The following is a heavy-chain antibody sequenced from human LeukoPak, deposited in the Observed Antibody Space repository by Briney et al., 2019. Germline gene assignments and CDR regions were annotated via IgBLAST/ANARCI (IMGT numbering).Heavy chain of an antibody. CDR2: MNPNSGNT. J-gene: IGHJ4*02. CDR1: GYTFTSYD. V-gene: IGHV1-8*03. D-gene: IGHD5-18*01. CDR3: ARVGYSHGSYYFDY. Sequence: ASVKVSCKASGYTFTSYDINWVRQATGQGLEWMGWMNPNSGNTGYAQKFQGRVTITRNTSISTAYMELSSLRSEDTAVYYCARVGYSHGSYYFDYWGQGTLVTVSS.